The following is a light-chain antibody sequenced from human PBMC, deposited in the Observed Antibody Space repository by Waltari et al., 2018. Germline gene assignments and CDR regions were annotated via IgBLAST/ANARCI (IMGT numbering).Light chain of an antibody. CDR1: QSIRSNY. V-gene: IGKV3-20*01. CDR2: GAS. Sequence: DIVLTQSPGTLSLSPGERATLSCRASQSIRSNYLAWYQQKPGQALRLLIYGASSSATGIPDRFTGSGSGTDFTLTISRLEPEDFAVYYCQQYGSSPVTFGQGTRLEIK. CDR3: QQYGSSPVT. J-gene: IGKJ5*01.